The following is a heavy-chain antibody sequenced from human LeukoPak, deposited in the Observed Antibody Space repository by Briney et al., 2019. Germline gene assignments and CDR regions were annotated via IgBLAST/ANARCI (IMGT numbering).Heavy chain of an antibody. CDR1: GGSISNYY. CDR3: ARHVDTALIGAFHI. J-gene: IGHJ3*02. V-gene: IGHV4-59*08. Sequence: PSETLSLTCTVSGGSISNYYWSWMRQPPGKGLEWVGYIYNSVTTNYNPSLKSRVTISLDTSKNQFSLRLSSVTAADTAMYFCARHVDTALIGAFHIWGQGTMVTVS. D-gene: IGHD5-18*01. CDR2: IYNSVTT.